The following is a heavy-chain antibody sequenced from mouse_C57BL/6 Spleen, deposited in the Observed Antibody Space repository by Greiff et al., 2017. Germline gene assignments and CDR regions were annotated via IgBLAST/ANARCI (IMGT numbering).Heavy chain of an antibody. Sequence: EVKLMESGPGLVKPSQSLSLTCSVTGYSITSGYYWNWIRQFPGNKLEWMGYISYDGSNNYNPSLKNRISITRDTSKNQFFLKLNSVTTEDTATYYCARYYYGLDYWGQGTTLTVSS. V-gene: IGHV3-6*01. CDR3: ARYYYGLDY. CDR2: ISYDGSN. D-gene: IGHD1-1*01. CDR1: GYSITSGYY. J-gene: IGHJ2*01.